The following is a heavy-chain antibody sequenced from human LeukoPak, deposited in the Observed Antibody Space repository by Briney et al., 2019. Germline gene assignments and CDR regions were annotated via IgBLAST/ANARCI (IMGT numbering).Heavy chain of an antibody. D-gene: IGHD6-19*01. CDR3: AKRSGYTTGWFFGF. J-gene: IGHJ4*02. CDR2: ISGSGDDT. V-gene: IGHV3-23*01. CDR1: GFSFSSYA. Sequence: GGSLRLSCAASGFSFSSYAMSWVRQAPGKGLEWVSSISGSGDDTYYAESVKGRFTISRDNSKNTLFLQINSLRAEDTAVFYCAKRSGYTTGWFFGFRGQGTLGPVSP.